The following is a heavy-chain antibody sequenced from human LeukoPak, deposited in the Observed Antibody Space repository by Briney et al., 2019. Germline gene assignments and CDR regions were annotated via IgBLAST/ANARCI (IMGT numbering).Heavy chain of an antibody. Sequence: SETLSLTCTVSGVSISSYYWSWIRQPAGKGLEWIGRIHSSGSTNYNPSLKSRVTMSVDTSKNQFSLKLSSVTAADTAVYYCARSPRRSIRTGTWSGVWFDPWGQGTLVTVSS. J-gene: IGHJ5*02. CDR1: GVSISSYY. CDR3: ARSPRRSIRTGTWSGVWFDP. D-gene: IGHD1-7*01. V-gene: IGHV4-4*07. CDR2: IHSSGST.